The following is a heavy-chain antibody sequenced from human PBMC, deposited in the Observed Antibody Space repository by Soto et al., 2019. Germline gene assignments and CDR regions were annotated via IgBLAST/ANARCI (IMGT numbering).Heavy chain of an antibody. CDR2: ISSSGSYI. CDR1: GFTFSSYS. CDR3: ARASYYYDGSGYHGY. J-gene: IGHJ4*02. V-gene: IGHV3-21*01. D-gene: IGHD3-22*01. Sequence: EVQLVESGGGLVKPGGSLRLSCAASGFTFSSYSMNWVRQPPGKGLEWVSSISSSGSYIYYADSVKGRFTISRDNAKNALYLKMNRRGAEDTAVYYCARASYYYDGSGYHGYWGQGTLVTVSS.